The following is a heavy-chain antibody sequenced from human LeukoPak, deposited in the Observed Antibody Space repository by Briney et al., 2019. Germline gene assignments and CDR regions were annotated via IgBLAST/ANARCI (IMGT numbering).Heavy chain of an antibody. CDR2: ISSSGSTI. Sequence: PGGSLRLSCAAPGFTFSSYEMTWVRQAPGKGLEWVSYISSSGSTIYYADSVKGRFTISRDNAKNSLYLQMNSLRAEDTAVYYCAELGITMIGGVWGKGTTVTISS. CDR1: GFTFSSYE. D-gene: IGHD3-10*02. J-gene: IGHJ6*04. CDR3: AELGITMIGGV. V-gene: IGHV3-48*03.